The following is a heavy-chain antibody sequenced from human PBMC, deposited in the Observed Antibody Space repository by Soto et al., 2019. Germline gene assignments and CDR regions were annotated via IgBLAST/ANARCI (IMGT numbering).Heavy chain of an antibody. J-gene: IGHJ4*02. CDR2: ISGSGGST. Sequence: PXGSLVLSCAASGFTFSIYAMSWVRQAPGKGLEWASAISGSGGSTYYADSVKGRFTISRDNSKNTLYLQMNSLRAEDTAVYYCEKVCTGTVTRSFFDYWGQGTLVTVYS. D-gene: IGHD4-17*01. CDR3: EKVCTGTVTRSFFDY. CDR1: GFTFSIYA. V-gene: IGHV3-23*01.